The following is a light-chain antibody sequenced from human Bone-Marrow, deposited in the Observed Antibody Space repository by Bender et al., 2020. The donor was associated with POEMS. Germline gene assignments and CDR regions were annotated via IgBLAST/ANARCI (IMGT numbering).Light chain of an antibody. CDR1: SSDIGAYNS. Sequence: QSGLTQPRSVSGSPGQSVTISCTGASSDIGAYNSVAWYQQHPGKAPKLLIYEVSRRPSGVPDRFSGSKSGNTASLTVSGLQVEDEANYYCSSYAGSNTLVFGGGTKLTVL. CDR3: SSYAGSNTLV. J-gene: IGLJ3*02. V-gene: IGLV2-8*01. CDR2: EVS.